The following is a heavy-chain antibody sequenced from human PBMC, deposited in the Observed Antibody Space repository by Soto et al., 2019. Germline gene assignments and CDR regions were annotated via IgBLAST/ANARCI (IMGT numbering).Heavy chain of an antibody. Sequence: SETLSLTCTVSGGSISSGGYYWSWIRQHPGKGLEWIGYIYYSGSTYYNPSLKSRVTISVDTSKNQFSLKLSSVTAADTAVYYCARGERDGTDYWGQVPLVTFSS. V-gene: IGHV4-31*03. CDR2: IYYSGST. D-gene: IGHD1-26*01. CDR1: GGSISSGGYY. CDR3: ARGERDGTDY. J-gene: IGHJ4*02.